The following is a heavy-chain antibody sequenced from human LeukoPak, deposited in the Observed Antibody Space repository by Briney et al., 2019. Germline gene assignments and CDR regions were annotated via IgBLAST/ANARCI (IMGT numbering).Heavy chain of an antibody. D-gene: IGHD4-17*01. Sequence: ASVKVSCKVSGYTFTSYDINWVRQATGQGLEWMGWMNPNSGNTGYAQKFQGRVTMTRNTSISTAYMELSSLRSEDTAVYYCARGIDYGDYSPSYYYYYYMDVWGKGTTVTISS. J-gene: IGHJ6*03. CDR1: GYTFTSYD. CDR3: ARGIDYGDYSPSYYYYYYMDV. CDR2: MNPNSGNT. V-gene: IGHV1-8*01.